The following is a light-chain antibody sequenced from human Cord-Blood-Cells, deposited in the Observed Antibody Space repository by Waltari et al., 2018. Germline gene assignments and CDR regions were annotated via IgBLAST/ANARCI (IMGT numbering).Light chain of an antibody. Sequence: EIVMTQSPATLSVSPGERATLSSRASQRVSSNLAWYQQKPGQAPRLLIYGASTRATGSPARFSGSGYGTEFTLTISSLQSKDFAVYYCQQYNNWPITFGQGTRLGIK. CDR2: GAS. CDR1: QRVSSN. CDR3: QQYNNWPIT. V-gene: IGKV3-15*01. J-gene: IGKJ5*01.